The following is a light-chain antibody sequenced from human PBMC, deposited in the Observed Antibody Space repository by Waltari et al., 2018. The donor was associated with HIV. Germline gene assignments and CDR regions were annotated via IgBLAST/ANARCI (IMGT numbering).Light chain of an antibody. CDR2: QDT. CDR3: QAWDSSTVI. CDR1: HLESTS. Sequence: SYELTQPPTVSVSPRQTTSIPCPGPHLESTSVCWYQQKPGQPPVLVIYQDTKRPSGIPERFSGSSSGNTATLTISGTQAVDEGDYYCQAWDSSTVIFGRGTKLTVL. V-gene: IGLV3-1*01. J-gene: IGLJ2*01.